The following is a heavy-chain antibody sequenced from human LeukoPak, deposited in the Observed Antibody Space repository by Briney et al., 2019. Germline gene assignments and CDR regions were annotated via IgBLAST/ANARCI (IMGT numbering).Heavy chain of an antibody. V-gene: IGHV4-38-2*02. J-gene: IGHJ6*03. CDR3: ARRGGIIRGVASYYYMDV. Sequence: SETLSLTCTVSGYSISSGYYWGWIRQPPGKGLEWIGSIYHSGSTYYNPSLKSRVTISVDTSKNQFSLKLSSVTAADTAAYYCARRGGIIRGVASYYYMDVWGKGTTVTISS. D-gene: IGHD3-10*01. CDR2: IYHSGST. CDR1: GYSISSGYY.